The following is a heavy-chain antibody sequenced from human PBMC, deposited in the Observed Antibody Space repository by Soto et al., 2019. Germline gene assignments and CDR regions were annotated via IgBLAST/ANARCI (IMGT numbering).Heavy chain of an antibody. Sequence: SETLSLTCTVSGGSVNSYYWSWIRQPPGKGMEWIGYIFYSGSTNSNPSLKSRVTMSLDMSKNHFSLKLTSVTAADTAVYYCARVRLEYCGGDCPHFDSWGQGTLVTVSS. CDR2: IFYSGST. CDR1: GGSVNSYY. V-gene: IGHV4-59*02. D-gene: IGHD2-21*02. CDR3: ARVRLEYCGGDCPHFDS. J-gene: IGHJ4*02.